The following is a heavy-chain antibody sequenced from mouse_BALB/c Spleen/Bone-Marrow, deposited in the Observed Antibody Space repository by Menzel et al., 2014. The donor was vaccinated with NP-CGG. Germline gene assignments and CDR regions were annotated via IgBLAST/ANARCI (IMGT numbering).Heavy chain of an antibody. V-gene: IGHV14-3*02. CDR3: ASYDYGYYFDY. Sequence: EVKLVESGAELVKPGASVKLPCTASGFNIKDTYMHWVKQRPEQGLEWIGRIDPANGNTKYDPKFQGKATITADTSSNTAYLQLSSLTSEDTAVYYCASYDYGYYFDYWGQGTTLTVSS. D-gene: IGHD2-4*01. CDR2: IDPANGNT. CDR1: GFNIKDTY. J-gene: IGHJ2*01.